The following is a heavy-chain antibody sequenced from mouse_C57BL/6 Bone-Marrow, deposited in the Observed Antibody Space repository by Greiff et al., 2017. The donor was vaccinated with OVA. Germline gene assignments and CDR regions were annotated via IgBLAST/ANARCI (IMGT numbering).Heavy chain of an antibody. CDR2: IYPGDGDT. Sequence: QVQLKESGPELVKPGASVKISCKASGYAFSSSWMNWVKQRPGKGLEWIGRIYPGDGDTNYNGKFKGKATLTADKSSSTAYMQLSSLTSEDSAVYFCATDGYIYAMDYWGQGTSVTVSS. J-gene: IGHJ4*01. D-gene: IGHD2-3*01. CDR1: GYAFSSSW. CDR3: ATDGYIYAMDY. V-gene: IGHV1-82*01.